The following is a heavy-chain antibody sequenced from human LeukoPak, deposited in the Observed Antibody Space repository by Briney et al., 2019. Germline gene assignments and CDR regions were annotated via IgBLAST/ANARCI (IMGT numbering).Heavy chain of an antibody. CDR3: ASGLGSSSSTPFDY. CDR1: GGSIGSYY. CDR2: IYTSGST. V-gene: IGHV4-4*07. D-gene: IGHD2-2*01. J-gene: IGHJ4*02. Sequence: PSETLSLTCTVSGGSIGSYYWSWIRQPAGKGLEWIGRIYTSGSTNYNPSLKSRVTMSVDTSKNQFSLKLSSVTAADTAVYYCASGLGSSSSTPFDYWGQGTLVTVSS.